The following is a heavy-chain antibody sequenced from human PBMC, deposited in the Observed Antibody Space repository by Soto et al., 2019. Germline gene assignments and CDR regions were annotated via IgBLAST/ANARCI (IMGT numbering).Heavy chain of an antibody. CDR2: IFWNDEK. D-gene: IGHD1-1*01. CDR1: GFSLSTSGVG. Sequence: QITLKESGPTLVKPTQTLTLTCTFSGFSLSTSGVGVAWVRQPPGQALEWLAFIFWNDEKHYRPSLKSRVTVIKDTPKNRVVLTMTNVDPVDTGTYYCARREGYNSYHFEYWGQGPLVTVSS. J-gene: IGHJ4*02. CDR3: ARREGYNSYHFEY. V-gene: IGHV2-5*01.